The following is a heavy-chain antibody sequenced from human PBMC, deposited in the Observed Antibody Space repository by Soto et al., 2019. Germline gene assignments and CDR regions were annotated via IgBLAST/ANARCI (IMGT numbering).Heavy chain of an antibody. CDR1: GAALNSGNYY. Sequence: SETLSLTCSVSGAALNSGNYYWSWIRQVPGKGLEWIGHIYVTGAVDYSPSLRDRITISQDTSERQFSLNLRLVTAADTAVYYCARLRIATNNYKWFDPWGQGTLVTVSS. V-gene: IGHV4-31*03. CDR2: IYVTGAV. D-gene: IGHD2-21*01. CDR3: ARLRIATNNYKWFDP. J-gene: IGHJ5*02.